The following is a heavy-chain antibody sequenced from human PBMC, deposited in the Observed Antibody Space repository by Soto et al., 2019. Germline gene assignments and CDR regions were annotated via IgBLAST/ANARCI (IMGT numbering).Heavy chain of an antibody. J-gene: IGHJ4*02. Sequence: QVQLVESGGGVVQPGKSLRLSRAASGFSFSNYAMHWVRQAPGKGLEWVAVIWYDGSNKYYADSVKGRFTISKDNSQTTVYLQMNSLRAEDTAVYYCTRDPYGGSRYYFDSWGQGTLVTVSS. CDR3: TRDPYGGSRYYFDS. CDR2: IWYDGSNK. D-gene: IGHD1-26*01. V-gene: IGHV3-33*01. CDR1: GFSFSNYA.